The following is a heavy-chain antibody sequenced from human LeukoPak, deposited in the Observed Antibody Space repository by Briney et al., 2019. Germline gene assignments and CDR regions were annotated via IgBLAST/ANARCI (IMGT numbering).Heavy chain of an antibody. CDR2: IYTSGST. J-gene: IGHJ6*02. CDR1: GGSISSYY. CDR3: ALTYSSSWYSGYYYGMDV. D-gene: IGHD6-13*01. V-gene: IGHV4-4*07. Sequence: SETLSLTCTVSGGSISSYYWRWIRQPAGKGLEWIGRIYTSGSTNYNPSLKSRVTMSVDTSKNQFSLKPSSVTAADTAVYYCALTYSSSWYSGYYYGMDVWGQGTTVTVSS.